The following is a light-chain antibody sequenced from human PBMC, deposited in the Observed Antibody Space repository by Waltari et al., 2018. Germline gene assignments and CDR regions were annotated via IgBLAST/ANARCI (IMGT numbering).Light chain of an antibody. Sequence: IVMTQTPPSLSVTPGQSASISCKSNQSLLYSDGKTSLHWYLQRPGQSPQLLIYDVSSRFAGVPDRINGRGSRTDFTLEISRVEAEDVGVYYCMQGLLPPLTFGGGTKVEIK. CDR3: MQGLLPPLT. J-gene: IGKJ4*01. V-gene: IGKV2-29*02. CDR2: DVS. CDR1: QSLLYSDGKTS.